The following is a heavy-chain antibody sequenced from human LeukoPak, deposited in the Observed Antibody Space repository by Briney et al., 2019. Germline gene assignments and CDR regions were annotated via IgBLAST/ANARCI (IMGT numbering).Heavy chain of an antibody. CDR3: ARDRLYYDILTAQKWFSP. Sequence: GASVRVSCKASGGTFSSYAISWVRQAPGKGLEWMGGIIPKCGTTNYAEKFQGRVTITADESTSTAYMGLSTLRSEETAVYYCARDRLYYDILTAQKWFSPWGQGTLVTVSS. D-gene: IGHD3-9*01. CDR2: IIPKCGTT. J-gene: IGHJ5*02. CDR1: GGTFSSYA. V-gene: IGHV1-69*13.